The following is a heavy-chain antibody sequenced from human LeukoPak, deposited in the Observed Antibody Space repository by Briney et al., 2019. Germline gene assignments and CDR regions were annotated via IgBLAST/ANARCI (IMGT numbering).Heavy chain of an antibody. D-gene: IGHD3-10*01. J-gene: IGHJ6*03. Sequence: PGGSLRLSCAASGFTFSSYGMHWVRQAPGKGLEWVAFIRYDGSNKYYADSVKGRFTISRDNSKNTLYLQMNSLRAEDTAVYYCARGSYLYYYYMDVWGKGTTVTVSS. CDR1: GFTFSSYG. CDR3: ARGSYLYYYYMDV. CDR2: IRYDGSNK. V-gene: IGHV3-30*02.